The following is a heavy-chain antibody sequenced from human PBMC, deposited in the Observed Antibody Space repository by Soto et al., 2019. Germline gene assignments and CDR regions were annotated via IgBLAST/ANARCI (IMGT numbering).Heavy chain of an antibody. D-gene: IGHD6-13*01. CDR3: ARDSFISSSQYYYYYYGMDV. Sequence: ASVKVSCKASGYTFTGYYMHWVRQAPGQGLEWMGWINPNSGGTNYAQKFQGWDTMTRDTSISTAYMELSRLGSDDTAVYYCARDSFISSSQYYYYYYGMDVWGQGTTVTVSS. J-gene: IGHJ6*02. V-gene: IGHV1-2*04. CDR1: GYTFTGYY. CDR2: INPNSGGT.